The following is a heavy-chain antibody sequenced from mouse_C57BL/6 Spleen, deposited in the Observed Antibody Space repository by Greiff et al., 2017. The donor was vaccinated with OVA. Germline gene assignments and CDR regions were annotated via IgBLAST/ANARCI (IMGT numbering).Heavy chain of an antibody. CDR1: GFTFSSYG. CDR3: ARSMDY. CDR2: ISSGGSYT. J-gene: IGHJ4*01. Sequence: DVKLVESGGDLVKPGGSLKLSCAASGFTFSSYGMSWVRQTPDKRLEWVATISSGGSYTYYPHSVKGRFTIAIAKAKNTLYLHMSSLETEDTDMYYCARSMDYWGQGTSVTVSS. V-gene: IGHV5-6*02.